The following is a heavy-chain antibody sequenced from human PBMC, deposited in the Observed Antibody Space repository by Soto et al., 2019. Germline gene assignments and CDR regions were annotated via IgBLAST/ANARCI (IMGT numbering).Heavy chain of an antibody. V-gene: IGHV3-23*01. J-gene: IGHJ4*02. CDR1: GFTFSNYA. CDR3: AKESNTAMVSCFDY. Sequence: GGSLRLSCTASGFTFSNYAMSWVRQGPGKGLEWVSFISGSGRSTYYADSVKGRFTISRDNSKNTLSLQMNSLRAEDTAVYYCAKESNTAMVSCFDYWGLGTLVTVSS. D-gene: IGHD5-18*01. CDR2: ISGSGRST.